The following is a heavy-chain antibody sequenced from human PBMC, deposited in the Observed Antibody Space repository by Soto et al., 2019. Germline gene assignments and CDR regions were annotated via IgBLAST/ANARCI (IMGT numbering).Heavy chain of an antibody. CDR3: ARRSSGWYFDY. CDR2: ISGSGDST. D-gene: IGHD6-19*01. J-gene: IGHJ4*02. CDR1: GFTFSSYA. Sequence: EVQLLESGGGLVQPGGSLRLSCAASGFTFSSYAMSWVRQAPGKGLEWVSVISGSGDSTYYAGSVKGRLTISRYNSKNTLYLQMNSLRAEDTAVYFCARRSSGWYFDYWGQGTLVTVSS. V-gene: IGHV3-23*01.